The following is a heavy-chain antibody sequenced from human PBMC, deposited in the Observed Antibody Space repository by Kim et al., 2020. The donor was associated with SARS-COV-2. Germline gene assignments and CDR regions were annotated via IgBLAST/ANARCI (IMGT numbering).Heavy chain of an antibody. Sequence: TGYAQKFQGRVTMTRNTSISTAYMELSSLRSEDTAVYYCARENYGSSFDPWGQGTLVTVSS. V-gene: IGHV1-8*01. D-gene: IGHD4-17*01. CDR3: ARENYGSSFDP. CDR2: T. J-gene: IGHJ5*02.